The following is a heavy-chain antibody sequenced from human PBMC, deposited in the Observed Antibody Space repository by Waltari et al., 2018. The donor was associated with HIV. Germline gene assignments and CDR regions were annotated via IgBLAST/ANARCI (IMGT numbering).Heavy chain of an antibody. D-gene: IGHD3-10*01. CDR3: AREEAVTARGGIDV. Sequence: EVQLVDSGGGLVQPGGSLGLSCAASGFTVCNKLRGWVRRGPGKGLEWVSVIYSGGSTYYADSVKGRFTISRDNSKNTLYLQMNSLRVEDTAVYYCAREEAVTARGGIDVWGQGTMVTVSS. V-gene: IGHV3-66*01. J-gene: IGHJ3*01. CDR2: IYSGGST. CDR1: GFTVCNKL.